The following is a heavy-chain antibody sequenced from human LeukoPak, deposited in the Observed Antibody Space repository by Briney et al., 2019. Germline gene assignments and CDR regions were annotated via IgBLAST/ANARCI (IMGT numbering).Heavy chain of an antibody. CDR3: ARAYDYGDSYFDY. J-gene: IGHJ4*02. Sequence: GASVKVSCKASGHTFTGYYMHWVRQAPGQGLEWMGWINANSGGTNYAQKFQGRVTMTRDTSISTAYMELSRLRSDDTAVYYCARAYDYGDSYFDYWGQGTLVTVSS. V-gene: IGHV1-2*02. CDR1: GHTFTGYY. D-gene: IGHD4-17*01. CDR2: INANSGGT.